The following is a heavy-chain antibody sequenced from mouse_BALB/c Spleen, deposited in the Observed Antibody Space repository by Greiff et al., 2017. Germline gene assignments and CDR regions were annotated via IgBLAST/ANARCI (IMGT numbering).Heavy chain of an antibody. D-gene: IGHD2-10*02. CDR2: ISSGGSYT. CDR3: ARLGYGNYFYAMDY. Sequence: EVQLVESGGDLVKPGGSLKLSCAASGFTFSSYGMSWVRQTPDKRLEWVATISSGGSYTYYPDSVKGRFTISRDNAKNTLYLQMSSLKSEDTAMYYCARLGYGNYFYAMDYWGQGTSVTVSS. J-gene: IGHJ4*01. CDR1: GFTFSSYG. V-gene: IGHV5-6*01.